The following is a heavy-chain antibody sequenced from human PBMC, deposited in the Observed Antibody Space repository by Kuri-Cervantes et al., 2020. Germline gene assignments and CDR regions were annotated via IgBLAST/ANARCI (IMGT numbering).Heavy chain of an antibody. V-gene: IGHV4-34*01. J-gene: IGHJ4*02. CDR1: GGSITNYY. CDR2: VNDRGNT. CDR3: ARRGSSGDYFDF. D-gene: IGHD3-10*01. Sequence: GSLRLSCAVYGGSITNYYWGWVRQPPGKGLEWIGEVNDRGNTKYNPSLKSRVTISVDTSKNQFSLELTSVTAADTAVYYCARRGSSGDYFDFWGQGTLVTVSS.